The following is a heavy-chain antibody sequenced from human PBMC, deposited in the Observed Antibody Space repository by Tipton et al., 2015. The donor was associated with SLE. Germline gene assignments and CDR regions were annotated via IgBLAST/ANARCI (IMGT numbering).Heavy chain of an antibody. CDR1: GGSISSSSYY. CDR3: ARGGTVVDY. Sequence: TLSLTCTVSGGSISSSSYYWGWIRQPPGKGLEWIGRIYTSGSTNYNPSLKSRVTMSVDTSKNQFSLKLSSVTAADTAVYYCARGGTVVDYWGQGTLVTVSS. V-gene: IGHV4-61*02. CDR2: IYTSGST. J-gene: IGHJ4*02. D-gene: IGHD4-11*01.